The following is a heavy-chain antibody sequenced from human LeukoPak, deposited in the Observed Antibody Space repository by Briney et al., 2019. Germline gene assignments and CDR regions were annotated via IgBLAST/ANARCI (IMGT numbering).Heavy chain of an antibody. CDR2: IGSSGSYI. D-gene: IGHD6-13*01. CDR1: GFTFSSYH. Sequence: PGGSLRLSCEVSGFTFSSYHMNWVRQAPGKGLEWVSSIGSSGSYIYYADSLTGRFTISRDNAKNSLYLQMNSLRAEDTAVYYCARGRAAAGPEGYYYYYYMDVWGKGTTVTISS. CDR3: ARGRAAAGPEGYYYYYYMDV. J-gene: IGHJ6*03. V-gene: IGHV3-21*01.